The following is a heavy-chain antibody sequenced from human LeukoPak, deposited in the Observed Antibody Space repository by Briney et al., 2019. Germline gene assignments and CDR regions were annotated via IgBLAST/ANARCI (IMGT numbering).Heavy chain of an antibody. CDR3: ARVSGRSSYYYYYYMDV. J-gene: IGHJ6*03. Sequence: SETLSLTCAVYGGSFSGDFWSWIRQSPGKGLEWIGEINHGGSTTYNPSLQSRVTMSVDTSTNQISLKMTSVTAADTAVYYCARVSGRSSYYYYYYMDVWGKGTTVTISS. CDR1: GGSFSGDF. CDR2: INHGGST. D-gene: IGHD6-6*01. V-gene: IGHV4-34*01.